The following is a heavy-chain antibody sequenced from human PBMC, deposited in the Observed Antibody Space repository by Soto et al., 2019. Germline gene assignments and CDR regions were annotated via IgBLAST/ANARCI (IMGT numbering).Heavy chain of an antibody. Sequence: QEQLVQSGAEVKKPGSSMKVSCKASGGIFSSYAVGWVRQAPGQGLEWLGGIIPVFGTTNYAQKFQDRVTITADESTNTAYMELSSLRSEDTAMYYCAMGGSPYVWFNEFWGQGTLVTVSS. J-gene: IGHJ4*02. CDR3: AMGGSPYVWFNEF. V-gene: IGHV1-69*01. D-gene: IGHD3-16*01. CDR2: IIPVFGTT. CDR1: GGIFSSYA.